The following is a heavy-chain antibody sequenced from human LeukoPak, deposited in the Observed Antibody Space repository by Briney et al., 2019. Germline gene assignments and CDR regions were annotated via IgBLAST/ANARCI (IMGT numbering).Heavy chain of an antibody. J-gene: IGHJ4*02. D-gene: IGHD3-22*01. CDR1: GGFISGSHYY. V-gene: IGHV4-39*01. Sequence: SETLSLTCTVSGGFISGSHYYWAWIRPPPGKGLVWIGMINYSGNRYYNPSLWSRAPMSLDTSTIQFSLNLNSVTAAGTAVYYGARGYDYWGQGTLVAVSS. CDR2: INYSGNR. CDR3: ARGYDY.